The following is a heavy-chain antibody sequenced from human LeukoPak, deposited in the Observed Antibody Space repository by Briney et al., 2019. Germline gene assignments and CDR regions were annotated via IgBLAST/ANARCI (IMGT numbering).Heavy chain of an antibody. CDR2: ITGSGGST. J-gene: IGHJ4*02. CDR1: GFTFSNYA. D-gene: IGHD6-6*01. V-gene: IGHV3-23*01. Sequence: PGGSLRLSCAASGFTFSNYAMSWVRQAPGTGLEWVSAITGSGGSTYYGDSVKGRFTTSRDNSKNTLYLEMNSLRVEETAVYYCAKGSGGSRPYYFDYWGQGTLVTVSS. CDR3: AKGSGGSRPYYFDY.